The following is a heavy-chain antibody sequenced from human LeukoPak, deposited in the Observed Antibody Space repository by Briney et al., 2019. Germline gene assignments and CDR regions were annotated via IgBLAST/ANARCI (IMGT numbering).Heavy chain of an antibody. CDR3: VKVLEQWLAFDY. J-gene: IGHJ4*02. Sequence: GGSLRLSCAASGFTVSSNYMSWVRQAPGKGLEWVSGISGSGGGTYYAASVKGRFTISRDNSKNTLYLQMTSLRVDDTAVYYCVKVLEQWLAFDYWGQGTLVTVSS. V-gene: IGHV3-23*01. CDR2: ISGSGGGT. CDR1: GFTVSSNY. D-gene: IGHD6-19*01.